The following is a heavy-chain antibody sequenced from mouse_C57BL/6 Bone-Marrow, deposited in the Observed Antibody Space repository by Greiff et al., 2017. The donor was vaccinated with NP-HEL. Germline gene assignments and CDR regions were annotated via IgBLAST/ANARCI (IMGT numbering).Heavy chain of an antibody. CDR1: GYAFSSYW. Sequence: QVQLKESGAELVKPGASVKLSCTASGYAFSSYWMNWVKQRPGKGLEWIGQIYPGDGDTNYNGKFKGKATLTADKSSSTAYMQLSSLTSEDSAVYFCARYYGSSYYFDYWGQGTTLTVSS. CDR3: ARYYGSSYYFDY. CDR2: IYPGDGDT. V-gene: IGHV1-80*01. D-gene: IGHD1-1*01. J-gene: IGHJ2*01.